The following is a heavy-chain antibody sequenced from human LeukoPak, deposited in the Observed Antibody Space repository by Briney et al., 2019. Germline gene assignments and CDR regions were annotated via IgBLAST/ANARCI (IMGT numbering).Heavy chain of an antibody. CDR1: GFSFRTSW. CDR2: INPDGSGM. D-gene: IGHD3-10*01. CDR3: ARVEFGEYNYYFDS. V-gene: IGHV3-7*01. J-gene: IGHJ4*02. Sequence: GGSLRLSCGASGFSFRTSWLNWVRQAPGKGLEWVASINPDGSGMSYVDSVKGRLIISRDNAKDSLYPQMNSLRAEDTAIYYCARVEFGEYNYYFDSWGQGTLVTVS.